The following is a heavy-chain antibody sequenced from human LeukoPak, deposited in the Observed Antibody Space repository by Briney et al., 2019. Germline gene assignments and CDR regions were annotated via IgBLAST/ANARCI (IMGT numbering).Heavy chain of an antibody. CDR3: ARSHDFDWLTDY. CDR2: IHHSGRT. J-gene: IGHJ4*02. CDR1: GGSISGFY. V-gene: IGHV4-59*01. D-gene: IGHD3-9*01. Sequence: SSETLSLTCTVSGGSISGFYWNWVRHPPGKGLEWIGYIHHSGRTSYNPSLESRLAISVDTSKNQFSLKLSSVTAADTAVYYCARSHDFDWLTDYWGQGTLVTVSS.